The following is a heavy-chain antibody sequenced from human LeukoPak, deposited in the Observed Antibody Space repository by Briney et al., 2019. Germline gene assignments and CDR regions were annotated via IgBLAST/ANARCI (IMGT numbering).Heavy chain of an antibody. Sequence: PGGSLRLSCAASGFTVSSNYMSWVRQAPGKGLEWVAFIRYDGSNKYYADSVKGRFTISRDNSKNTLYLQMNSLRAEDTAVYYCAKLYCSSTSCGYWGQGTLVTVSS. D-gene: IGHD2-2*01. CDR1: GFTVSSNY. CDR2: IRYDGSNK. J-gene: IGHJ4*02. V-gene: IGHV3-30*02. CDR3: AKLYCSSTSCGY.